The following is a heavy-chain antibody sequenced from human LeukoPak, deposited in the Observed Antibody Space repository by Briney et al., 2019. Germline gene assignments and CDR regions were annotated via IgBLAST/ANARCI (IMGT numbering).Heavy chain of an antibody. J-gene: IGHJ4*02. D-gene: IGHD6-13*01. V-gene: IGHV1-18*01. CDR1: GYTFTSYG. Sequence: ASVKVSCEASGYTFTSYGISWVRQAPGQGLEWMGWISAYNGNTNYAQKLQGRVTMTTDTSTSTAYMELRSLRSDDTAVYYCARDPPRRAAAGTPLPHYWGQGTLVTVSS. CDR3: ARDPPRRAAAGTPLPHY. CDR2: ISAYNGNT.